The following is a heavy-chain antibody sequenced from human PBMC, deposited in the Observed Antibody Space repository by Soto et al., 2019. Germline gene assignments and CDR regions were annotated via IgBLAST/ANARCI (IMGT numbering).Heavy chain of an antibody. CDR2: ITNSGDST. D-gene: IGHD6-19*01. CDR3: ARRSQYNSGPFDY. CDR1: GFTFSSYA. J-gene: IGHJ4*02. Sequence: GGSLRLSCAASGFTFSSYAMNWVRQAPGKGLEWVSAITNSGDSTYYADSVKGRFAISRDNSENTLYLQMNGLRAEDTAVYHCARRSQYNSGPFDYWGQGTLVTVSS. V-gene: IGHV3-23*01.